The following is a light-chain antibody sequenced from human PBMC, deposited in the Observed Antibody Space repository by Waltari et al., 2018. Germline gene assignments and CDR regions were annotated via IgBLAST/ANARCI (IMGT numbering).Light chain of an antibody. CDR3: QQYNDWPPLT. CDR2: GAA. J-gene: IGKJ4*01. CDR1: QSVSRF. Sequence: EVVMTQSPATLSVSPGESATLSCRASQSVSRFLAWYQQKPGQAPMLLIYGAATRATVSPARFRGRGSGTEFTLTISSLQSEDFAVYFCQQYNDWPPLTFGGGTKLEIK. V-gene: IGKV3-15*01.